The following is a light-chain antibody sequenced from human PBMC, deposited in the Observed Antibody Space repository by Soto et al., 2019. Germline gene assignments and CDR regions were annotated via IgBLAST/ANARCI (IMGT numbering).Light chain of an antibody. Sequence: ALQLTQSPFSLSASVRDSVTITCRASQGISSALAWYQQKPGKAPKLLIYDASSLERGVPSRFSGSGSGTDFTLTISSLQPEDFATYYCQQVNSFPLTFGGGTKVDIK. J-gene: IGKJ4*01. CDR1: QGISSA. CDR2: DAS. V-gene: IGKV1-13*02. CDR3: QQVNSFPLT.